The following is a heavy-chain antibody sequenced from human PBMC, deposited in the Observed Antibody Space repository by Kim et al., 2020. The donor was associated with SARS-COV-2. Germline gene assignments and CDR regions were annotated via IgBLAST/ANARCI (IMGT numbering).Heavy chain of an antibody. CDR1: GFTFSSYW. Sequence: GGSLRLSCAASGFTFSSYWMHWVRQAPGKGLVWVSRINGDGNITTYADSVKGRFTISRDNSKNTLYLQMNSLRVEDTALYYCARANYSSSLLAFDIWG. CDR2: INGDGNIT. J-gene: IGHJ3*02. D-gene: IGHD6-19*01. V-gene: IGHV3-74*01. CDR3: ARANYSSSLLAFDI.